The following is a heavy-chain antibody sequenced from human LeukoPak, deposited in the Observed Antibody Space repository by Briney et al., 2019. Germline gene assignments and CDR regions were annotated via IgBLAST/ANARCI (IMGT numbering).Heavy chain of an antibody. V-gene: IGHV3-30*03. Sequence: PGGSLRLSCAASGFTFSSYGMHWVRQAPGKGLEWVAVISYDGSNKYYADSVKGRFTISRDNSKNTLYLQMNSLRAEDTAVYYCARDLPRFGGWLSAWGQGTLVTVSS. J-gene: IGHJ5*02. CDR2: ISYDGSNK. D-gene: IGHD3-16*01. CDR3: ARDLPRFGGWLSA. CDR1: GFTFSSYG.